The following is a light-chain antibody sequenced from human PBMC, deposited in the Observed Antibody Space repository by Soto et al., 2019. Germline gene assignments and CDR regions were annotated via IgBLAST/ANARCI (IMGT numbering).Light chain of an antibody. CDR1: QSVGSD. CDR3: QPYNNWPLT. J-gene: IGKJ4*01. CDR2: GAS. Sequence: EIVLTQSPATLSVCPGERATLSCRASQSVGSDLAWYQHTPGQPPRLLIYGASTRATGVPTRFSGSRSGAEFTLTINSLQSEDFAVYYCQPYNNWPLTFGGGTKVDIK. V-gene: IGKV3-15*01.